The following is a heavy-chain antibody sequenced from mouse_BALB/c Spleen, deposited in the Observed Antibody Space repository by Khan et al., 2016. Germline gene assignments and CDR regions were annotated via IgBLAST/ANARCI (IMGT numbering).Heavy chain of an antibody. CDR3: ARINA. CDR1: GFNFKDTY. CDR2: IDPANGNT. Sequence: VRLQQSGAELVKPGASVKLSCTASGFNFKDTYMHWVKQRPEQGLEWIGRIDPANGNTKYDQKFQGKATITADTSSNTAYLQLSSLTSEDTAVXCCARINAWGQDTTLTGSS. J-gene: IGHJ2*01. V-gene: IGHV14-3*02.